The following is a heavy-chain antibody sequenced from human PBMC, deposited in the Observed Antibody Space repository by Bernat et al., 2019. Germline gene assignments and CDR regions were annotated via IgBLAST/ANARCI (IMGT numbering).Heavy chain of an antibody. CDR3: ARGGNHYDSSGFTTEFDY. Sequence: EVQLVESGGGLVQPGGSLRLSCAASGFTFSDHYMDWVRQAPGKGLEWVGRTRNKANSYTTEYAASVKGRFTISRDDSKNSLYLQMNSLKTEDTAVYYCARGGNHYDSSGFTTEFDYWGQGTLVTVSS. D-gene: IGHD3-22*01. J-gene: IGHJ4*02. V-gene: IGHV3-72*01. CDR1: GFTFSDHY. CDR2: TRNKANSYTT.